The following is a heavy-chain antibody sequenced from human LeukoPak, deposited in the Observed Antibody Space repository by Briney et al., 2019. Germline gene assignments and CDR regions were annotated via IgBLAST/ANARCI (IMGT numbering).Heavy chain of an antibody. CDR1: GFTFSSYW. CDR3: AKGGRRSYDSSAPLGY. D-gene: IGHD3-22*01. Sequence: GGSLRLSCAASGFTFSSYWMHWVRQAPGKGLVWVSRINSDGSSTSYADSVKGRFTISRDNAKNSLYLQMNSLRAEDTALYYCAKGGRRSYDSSAPLGYWGQGTLVTVSS. CDR2: INSDGSST. J-gene: IGHJ4*02. V-gene: IGHV3-74*01.